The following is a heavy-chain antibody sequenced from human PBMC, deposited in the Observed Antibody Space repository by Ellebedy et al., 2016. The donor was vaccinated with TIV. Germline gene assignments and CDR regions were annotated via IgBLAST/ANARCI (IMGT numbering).Heavy chain of an antibody. J-gene: IGHJ4*02. CDR3: ARDGAGRWDY. D-gene: IGHD4-23*01. CDR1: GSSISSGYY. CDR2: MFHSGST. V-gene: IGHV4-38-2*02. Sequence: MPGGSLRLSCSVSGSSISSGYYWRWIRQHPGSGLAWIGSMFHSGSTYYSPSLKSRVTISVDTSKNQLSLRLSSVTAADTAVYYFARDGAGRWDYWGPGTLVTVSS.